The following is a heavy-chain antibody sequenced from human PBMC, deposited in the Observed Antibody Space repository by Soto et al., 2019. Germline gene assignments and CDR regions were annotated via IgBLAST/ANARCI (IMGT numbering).Heavy chain of an antibody. V-gene: IGHV4-34*01. CDR1: GGSFSGYY. D-gene: IGHD6-6*01. CDR3: ARGESSSSSYYYYGMDV. CDR2: INHSGST. Sequence: SETLSLTCAVYGGSFSGYYWSWIRQPPGKGLEWIGEINHSGSTNYNPSLKSRVTISVDTSKNQFSLKPSSVTAADTAVYYCARGESSSSSYYYYGMDVWGQGTTVTVSS. J-gene: IGHJ6*02.